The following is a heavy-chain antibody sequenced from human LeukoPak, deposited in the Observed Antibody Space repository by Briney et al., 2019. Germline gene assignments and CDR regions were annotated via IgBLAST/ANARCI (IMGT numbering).Heavy chain of an antibody. V-gene: IGHV1-8*01. D-gene: IGHD3-10*01. CDR2: MNPNSGNT. CDR1: GYTFTSYD. CDR3: AVEHSYYYGSGSYLN. Sequence: ASVKVSCKASGYTFTSYDINWVRQATVQGLEWMGWMNPNSGNTGYAQKFQGRVTMTRNTSISTAYMELSSLRSEDTAVYYCAVEHSYYYGSGSYLNWGQGTLVTVSS. J-gene: IGHJ4*02.